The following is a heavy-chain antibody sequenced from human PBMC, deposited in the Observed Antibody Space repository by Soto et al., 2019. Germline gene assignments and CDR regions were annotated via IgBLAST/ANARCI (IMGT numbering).Heavy chain of an antibody. CDR2: ISYDGNYK. CDR1: GFTFSSYG. Sequence: QVQLVESGGGVVQPGRSLRLSCAASGFTFSSYGMHWVRQAPGKGLEWVAIISYDGNYKYYADSVKGRFTISRDNSKNTLYLQMNSLRAEDTAVYYGGKVSTYDYDSTFDYWGQGTLVTVSS. V-gene: IGHV3-30*18. CDR3: GKVSTYDYDSTFDY. J-gene: IGHJ4*02. D-gene: IGHD3-22*01.